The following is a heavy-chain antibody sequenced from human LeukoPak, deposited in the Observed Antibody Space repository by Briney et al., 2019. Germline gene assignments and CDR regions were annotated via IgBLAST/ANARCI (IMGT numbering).Heavy chain of an antibody. J-gene: IGHJ1*01. Sequence: GASVKVSCKASGYTFTSYGISWVRQAPGQGLEWMGRIIPILGIANYAQKFQGRVTITADKSTSTAYMELSSLRSEDTAVYYCAASTASRRSAEYFQHWGQGTLVTVSS. D-gene: IGHD4-17*01. CDR1: GYTFTSYG. V-gene: IGHV1-69*04. CDR3: AASTASRRSAEYFQH. CDR2: IIPILGIA.